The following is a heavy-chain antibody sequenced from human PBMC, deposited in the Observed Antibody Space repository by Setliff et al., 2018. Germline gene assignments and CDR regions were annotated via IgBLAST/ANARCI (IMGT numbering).Heavy chain of an antibody. CDR2: IDTSSTWI. CDR3: ARTGTYRYFDY. Sequence: PGGSLRLSCAASGFSFTTYTMNWIRQAPGQGLEWVSSIDTSSTWIYYADSVKGRFTISRDNDKNSVYLQMNSLGAEDTAVYYCARTGTYRYFDYWGQGALVTVSS. V-gene: IGHV3-21*01. D-gene: IGHD1-1*01. J-gene: IGHJ4*02. CDR1: GFSFTTYT.